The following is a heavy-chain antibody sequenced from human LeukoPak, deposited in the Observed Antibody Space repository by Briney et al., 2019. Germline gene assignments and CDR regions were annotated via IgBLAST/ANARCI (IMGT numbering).Heavy chain of an antibody. D-gene: IGHD3-9*01. V-gene: IGHV1-8*01. Sequence: ASVKVSCKASGYTFTSYDINWVRQATGQGLEWVGWMNPNSGNTGYAQKFQGRVTMTRNTSISTAYMELSSLRSEDTAVYYCARGGLRYFDWLPSSSSFDYWGQGTLVTVSS. CDR3: ARGGLRYFDWLPSSSSFDY. CDR2: MNPNSGNT. CDR1: GYTFTSYD. J-gene: IGHJ4*02.